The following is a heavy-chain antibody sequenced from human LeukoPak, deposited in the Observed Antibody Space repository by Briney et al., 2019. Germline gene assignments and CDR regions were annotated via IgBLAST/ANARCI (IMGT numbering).Heavy chain of an antibody. CDR2: ISTSGSYI. D-gene: IGHD3-10*01. Sequence: KPGGSLRLSCAASGLTFSNYNMNWVRQAPGKGLEWVSSISTSGSYIYYANSMMGRFTISRDNAKNSLYLQMNSLRVEDSAVYYCATDLIHYYASGAKTWGQGTLVTVSS. J-gene: IGHJ5*02. V-gene: IGHV3-21*01. CDR1: GLTFSNYN. CDR3: ATDLIHYYASGAKT.